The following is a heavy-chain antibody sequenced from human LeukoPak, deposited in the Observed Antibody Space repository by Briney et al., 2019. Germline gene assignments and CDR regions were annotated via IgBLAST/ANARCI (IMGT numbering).Heavy chain of an antibody. J-gene: IGHJ3*02. V-gene: IGHV3-23*01. CDR2: ISGSGGRT. Sequence: GGSLRLSCAASGFTFSSFAMSWVRQTPGKGLEWVSTISGSGGRTYYADSVKGRFTISRDNSKNTLYVQMNSLRAEDTAVYYCAKDIVYSSGGDAFDIWGQGTMVTVSS. D-gene: IGHD6-19*01. CDR3: AKDIVYSSGGDAFDI. CDR1: GFTFSSFA.